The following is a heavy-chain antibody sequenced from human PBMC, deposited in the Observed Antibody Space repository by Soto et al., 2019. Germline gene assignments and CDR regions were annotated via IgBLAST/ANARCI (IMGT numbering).Heavy chain of an antibody. CDR3: ARREIQGPIDY. J-gene: IGHJ4*02. Sequence: QVQLQESGPGLVKPSDTLSLTCAVSGYSIRSNNWWGWIRQPPGKGLEWIGYIYYSGTTYYNPSLKSRVTMSVDTSKNQFSLKLTSVTAVDTAVYYCARREIQGPIDYWGQGTLVTVSS. V-gene: IGHV4-28*01. D-gene: IGHD1-26*01. CDR1: GYSIRSNNW. CDR2: IYYSGTT.